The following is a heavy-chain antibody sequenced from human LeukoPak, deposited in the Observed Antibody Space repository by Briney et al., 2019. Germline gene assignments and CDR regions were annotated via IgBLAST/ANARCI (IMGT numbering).Heavy chain of an antibody. J-gene: IGHJ4*02. D-gene: IGHD3-9*01. CDR1: GGSISSYY. V-gene: IGHV4-59*12. CDR3: ARDAPNYDILTGYYGAPYFDY. Sequence: SETLSLTCTVSGGSISSYYWSWIRQPPGKGLEWIGYIYYSGSTNYNPSLKSRVTISVDTSKNQFSLKLSSVTAADTAVYYCARDAPNYDILTGYYGAPYFDYWGQGTLVTVSS. CDR2: IYYSGST.